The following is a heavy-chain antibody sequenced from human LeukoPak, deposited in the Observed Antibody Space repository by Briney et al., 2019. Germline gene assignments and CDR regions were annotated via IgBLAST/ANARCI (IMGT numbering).Heavy chain of an antibody. V-gene: IGHV1-2*06. CDR3: ARGYCSSTSCLFDY. D-gene: IGHD2-2*01. J-gene: IGHJ4*02. CDR1: GYTFTGYH. CDR2: INPNSGDT. Sequence: ASVKVSCKTSGYTFTGYHMHWVRQAPGQGLEWMGRINPNSGDTNYAQKFQGRVTMTRDTSISTAYMELSRLRSDDTAVYYCARGYCSSTSCLFDYWGQGTLVTVSS.